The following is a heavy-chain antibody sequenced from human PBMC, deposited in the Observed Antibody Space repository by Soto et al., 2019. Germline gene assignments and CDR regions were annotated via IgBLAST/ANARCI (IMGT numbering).Heavy chain of an antibody. V-gene: IGHV3-7*01. Sequence: VQLVESGGDLVQPGGSLRLFCAASGFTFTNYWMTWVRQAPGKGLEWVANIDQDGNVKYYVDSVKGRFTISRDNAKNSLYLQMNSLRAEDTAVYYCARDPNPHFDYWGQGTLVTVSS. CDR3: ARDPNPHFDY. CDR2: IDQDGNVK. J-gene: IGHJ4*02. D-gene: IGHD7-27*01. CDR1: GFTFTNYW.